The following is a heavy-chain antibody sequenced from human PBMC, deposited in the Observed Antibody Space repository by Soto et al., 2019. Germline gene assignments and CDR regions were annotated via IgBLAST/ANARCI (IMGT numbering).Heavy chain of an antibody. D-gene: IGHD1-26*01. CDR1: GFSLSTSGVG. Sequence: QITLKESGPTLVKPTQTLTLTCTFSGFSLSTSGVGVGWIRQPPGKALEWLALIYWDDDKRYSPSLKNRLTITTDTAKNPVVLTLPNMDPVDTATYYCAHSRIVGARSTWFDPWGQGTLVTVSS. V-gene: IGHV2-5*02. J-gene: IGHJ5*02. CDR3: AHSRIVGARSTWFDP. CDR2: IYWDDDK.